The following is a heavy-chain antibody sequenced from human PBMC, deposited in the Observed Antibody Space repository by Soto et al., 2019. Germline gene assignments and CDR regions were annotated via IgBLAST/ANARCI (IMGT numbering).Heavy chain of an antibody. CDR1: GGSISSSSYY. CDR2: IYYSGST. Sequence: QLQLQESGPGLVKPSETLSLTCTVSGGSISSSSYYWGWIRQPPGKGLEWIGSIYYSGSTYYNPSLKSRVTISVDTSKNQFSLKLSSVTAADTAVYYCARLMVVPAAMHAEYFQHWGQGTLVTVSS. J-gene: IGHJ1*01. V-gene: IGHV4-39*01. CDR3: ARLMVVPAAMHAEYFQH. D-gene: IGHD2-2*01.